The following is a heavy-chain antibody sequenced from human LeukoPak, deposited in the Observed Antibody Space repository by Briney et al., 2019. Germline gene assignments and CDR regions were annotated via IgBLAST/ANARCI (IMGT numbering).Heavy chain of an antibody. Sequence: ASVKVSCKASGYTFTSYGISWVRQAPGQGLEWMGWISAYNGSTNYAQKLQGRVAMTTDTSTSTAYMELRSLRSDDTAVYYCARATVLRFLEWLPVHDYWGQGTLVTVSS. CDR1: GYTFTSYG. CDR2: ISAYNGST. V-gene: IGHV1-18*01. CDR3: ARATVLRFLEWLPVHDY. J-gene: IGHJ4*02. D-gene: IGHD3-3*01.